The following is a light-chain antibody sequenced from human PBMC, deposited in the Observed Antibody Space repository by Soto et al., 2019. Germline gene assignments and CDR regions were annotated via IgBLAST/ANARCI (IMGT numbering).Light chain of an antibody. J-gene: IGKJ4*01. CDR3: QQYNNWPLT. CDR1: QSVNNN. V-gene: IGKV3-15*01. Sequence: EIVMTQSPATLSVSPGERATLSCRASQSVNNNLAWYQQKPGQAPRLLIYGASARATCIPARFSGSGSGTEFTLTISSLQSEDFAVYYCQQYNNWPLTFGGGTKVEIK. CDR2: GAS.